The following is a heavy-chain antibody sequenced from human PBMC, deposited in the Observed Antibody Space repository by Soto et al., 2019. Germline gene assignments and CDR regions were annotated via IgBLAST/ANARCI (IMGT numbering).Heavy chain of an antibody. CDR2: ISSSGSTI. J-gene: IGHJ4*02. Sequence: QVQLVESEGGLVKPGGSLRLSCAASGFTFTDYYMSWIRQAPGKGLEWVSYISSSGSTIYFSDSVKGRFTISRDNAKNSLYLQLNSLRAEDTAVYYCARVSGSCYSCIDYWGQGTLVTVSS. CDR1: GFTFTDYY. V-gene: IGHV3-11*01. CDR3: ARVSGSCYSCIDY. D-gene: IGHD2-15*01.